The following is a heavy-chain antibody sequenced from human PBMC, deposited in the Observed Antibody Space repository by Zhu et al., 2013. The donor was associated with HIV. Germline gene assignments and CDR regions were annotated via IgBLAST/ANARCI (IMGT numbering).Heavy chain of an antibody. CDR2: IIPILGIA. CDR1: GGTFSSYT. V-gene: IGHV1-69*08. D-gene: IGHD6-13*01. J-gene: IGHJ5*02. CDR3: ARDSSSSSSWYNWFDP. Sequence: QVQLVQSGAEVKKPGSSVKVSCKASGGTFSSYTISWVRQAPGQGLEWMGRIIPILGIANYAQKFQGRVTITADESTSTAYMELSSLRSEDTAVYYCARDSSSSSSWYNWFDPWGQGTLVTVSS.